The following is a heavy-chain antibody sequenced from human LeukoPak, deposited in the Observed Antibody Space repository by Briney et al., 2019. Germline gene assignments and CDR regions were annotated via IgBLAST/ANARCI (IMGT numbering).Heavy chain of an antibody. CDR3: ARGFVGIQNELSY. V-gene: IGHV1-2*02. J-gene: IGHJ4*02. D-gene: IGHD5-18*01. CDR2: INPNSGGT. CDR1: GYTFTGYY. Sequence: ASVKVSCKASGYTFTGYYMHWVRQALGQGLEWMGWINPNSGGTNYALKFQGRVTMTRDTSISTAYMELSRLRSDDTAVYYCARGFVGIQNELSYWGQGTLVTVSS.